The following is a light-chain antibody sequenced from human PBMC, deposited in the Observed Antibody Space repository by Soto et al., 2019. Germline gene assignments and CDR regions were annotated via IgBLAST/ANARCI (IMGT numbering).Light chain of an antibody. CDR1: QSVTSSY. J-gene: IGKJ2*01. Sequence: EIVLTQSPGTLSLSPGERATLSCRASQSVTSSYLAWYQQKPGQAPRLLIYGASSRATSIPDRFSGSGSGTDFTITISRLEPADYAVYYCQQYGSTPGYTFGQGTKLEIK. CDR2: GAS. V-gene: IGKV3-20*01. CDR3: QQYGSTPGYT.